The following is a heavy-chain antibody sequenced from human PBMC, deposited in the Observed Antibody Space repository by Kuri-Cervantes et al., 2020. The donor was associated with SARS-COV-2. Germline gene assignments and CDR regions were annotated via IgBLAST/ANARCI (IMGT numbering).Heavy chain of an antibody. J-gene: IGHJ6*01. V-gene: IGHV4-59*11. CDR1: SGSITNHY. CDR2: IYYSGST. D-gene: IGHD3-10*01. Sequence: SETLSLTCTVSSGSITNHYWSWIRQPPGKGPEWIGYIYYSGSTNYNPSLKSRVTISVDTSKNQFSLKLSSVTAADTAVYYCARDKSGYYGSGSYSLYYYYYYGMDVWGQGTMVTVSS. CDR3: ARDKSGYYGSGSYSLYYYYYYGMDV.